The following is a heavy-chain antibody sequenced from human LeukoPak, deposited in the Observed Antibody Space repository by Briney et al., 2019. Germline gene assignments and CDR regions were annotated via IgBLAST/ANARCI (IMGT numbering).Heavy chain of an antibody. CDR2: IDPDDGET. CDR1: GYTLTELS. Sequence: ASVKVSCKVSGYTLTELSMHWVRQASGKGLEWMGGIDPDDGETIYAPKFQGRVTMTEDTSTDTAYLELSGLRSDDTAVYYCAAVSWSYTLLDCWGQGTPVTVSS. CDR3: AAVSWSYTLLDC. D-gene: IGHD1-26*01. V-gene: IGHV1-24*01. J-gene: IGHJ4*02.